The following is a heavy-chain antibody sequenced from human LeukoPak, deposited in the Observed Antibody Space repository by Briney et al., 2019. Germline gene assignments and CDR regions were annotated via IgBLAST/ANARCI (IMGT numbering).Heavy chain of an antibody. J-gene: IGHJ4*02. V-gene: IGHV3-21*01. Sequence: NPGGSLRLSCAASGFTFSSYSMNWVRQAPGKGLEWVSSISSSSSYIYYADSVKGRFTISRDNAKNSLYLQMSSLRAEDTAVYYCARDGRYYDSSGSQYWGQGTLVTVSS. CDR1: GFTFSSYS. CDR3: ARDGRYYDSSGSQY. CDR2: ISSSSSYI. D-gene: IGHD3-22*01.